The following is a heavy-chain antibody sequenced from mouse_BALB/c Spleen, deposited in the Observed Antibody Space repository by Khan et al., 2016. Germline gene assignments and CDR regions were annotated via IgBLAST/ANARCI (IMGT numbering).Heavy chain of an antibody. V-gene: IGHV9-1*02. Sequence: QIQLVQSGPELKKPGETVKISCKASGYNFKNYGMNWVKQAPGKGLKWMGWIKTYTGESTYADDFKGRFAFSLEASASTAYLQINNLKNEDMATYFSARRRLLDLCYAMDYWGQGTSVTVSS. J-gene: IGHJ4*01. CDR3: ARRRLLDLCYAMDY. CDR2: IKTYTGES. D-gene: IGHD3-2*02. CDR1: GYNFKNYG.